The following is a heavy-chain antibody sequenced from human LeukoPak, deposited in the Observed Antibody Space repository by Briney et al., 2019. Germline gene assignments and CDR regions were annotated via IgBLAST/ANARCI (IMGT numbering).Heavy chain of an antibody. Sequence: SETLSLTCAVCGGSFSDYLWSWIRQFPGKGLEWIGEINHSGDTNYNPSLKSRVTISVDTSKNQFSLKLSSVTAADTAVYYCARGRQLNSWGQGSLVTVSS. D-gene: IGHD1-1*01. CDR1: GGSFSDYL. CDR2: INHSGDT. J-gene: IGHJ4*02. V-gene: IGHV4-34*01. CDR3: ARGRQLNS.